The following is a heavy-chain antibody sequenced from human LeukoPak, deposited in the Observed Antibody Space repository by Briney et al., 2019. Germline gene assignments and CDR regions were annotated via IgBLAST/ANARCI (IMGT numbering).Heavy chain of an antibody. D-gene: IGHD5-18*01. V-gene: IGHV1-69*04. J-gene: IGHJ3*02. CDR1: GGTFSSYA. CDR2: IIPILGIA. Sequence: SVKVSCKASGGTFSSYAISWVRQAPGQGLEWMGRIIPILGIANYAQKFQGRVTITADKSTSTAYMELSSLRSEDTAVYYCARDPGYSYAGGAFDIWGQGTMVTVSS. CDR3: ARDPGYSYAGGAFDI.